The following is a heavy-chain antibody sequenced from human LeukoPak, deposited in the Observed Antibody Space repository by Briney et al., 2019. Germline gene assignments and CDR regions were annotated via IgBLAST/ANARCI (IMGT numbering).Heavy chain of an antibody. CDR3: ARDKPVLDIVATFDAFDI. V-gene: IGHV4-39*07. D-gene: IGHD5-12*01. CDR2: IYYSGST. Sequence: PSETLSLTCTVSGGSISSSSYYWGWIRQPPGKGLEWIGSIYYSGSTYYNPSLKSRVTISVDTSKNQFSLKLSSVTAADTAVYYCARDKPVLDIVATFDAFDIWGQGTMVTVSS. J-gene: IGHJ3*02. CDR1: GGSISSSSYY.